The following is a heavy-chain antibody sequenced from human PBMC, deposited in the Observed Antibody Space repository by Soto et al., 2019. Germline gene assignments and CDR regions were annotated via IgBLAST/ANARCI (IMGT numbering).Heavy chain of an antibody. V-gene: IGHV1-3*01. Sequence: ASGKVCCQASGYTFTNYAMHWVRPAPGQRLEWMGWINAGNGNTKYSQKFQGRVTITRDTSASTAYMELSSLRSEDTAVYYCARGITLPTPLDYWGQGTLVTVSS. J-gene: IGHJ4*02. CDR3: ARGITLPTPLDY. CDR2: INAGNGNT. CDR1: GYTFTNYA. D-gene: IGHD1-20*01.